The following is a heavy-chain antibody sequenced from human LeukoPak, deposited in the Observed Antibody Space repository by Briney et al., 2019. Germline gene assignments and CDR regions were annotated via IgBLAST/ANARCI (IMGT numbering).Heavy chain of an antibody. CDR1: SYIFTSYG. CDR3: ARTGPGQALLGGSNWFDP. D-gene: IGHD2-15*01. J-gene: IGHJ5*02. Sequence: GASVKVSCKASSYIFTSYGITWVRQAPGQGLEWMGWISAYNGNTNYAQKLRGRVTMTTDTSTSTGYMELRSLRSDDTAVYYCARTGPGQALLGGSNWFDPWGQGTLVTVSS. V-gene: IGHV1-18*01. CDR2: ISAYNGNT.